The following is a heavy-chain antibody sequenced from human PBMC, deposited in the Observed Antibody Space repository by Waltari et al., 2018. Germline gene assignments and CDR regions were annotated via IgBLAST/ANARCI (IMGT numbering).Heavy chain of an antibody. V-gene: IGHV4-4*02. CDR3: AGDRAIGLFFDY. CDR2: VHHSGKT. D-gene: IGHD2-2*01. Sequence: QVQLQESGHGLVKSSGTLSLTCAVSGDSISANYWWSWVRQSPEKGLEWIGQVHHSGKTHYNPSLQSRVTISVDKPKNQFSLNLNSVTGADTAVYYCAGDRAIGLFFDYWGRGTLVTVSS. CDR1: GDSISANYW. J-gene: IGHJ4*02.